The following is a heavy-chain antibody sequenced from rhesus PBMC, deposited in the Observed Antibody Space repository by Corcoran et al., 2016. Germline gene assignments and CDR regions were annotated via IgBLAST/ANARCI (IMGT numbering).Heavy chain of an antibody. CDR2: IYPGDSDT. CDR1: GYSFTSSW. Sequence: EVPLVQSGAEVKRPGESLRISCKASGYSFTSSWISWVRPMPGKGLEWMGSIYPGDSDTKYNPSFQGHVTISADKSISTTYLQWSSLKASDTATYYCAKKGGLYYFDYWGQGVLVTVSS. J-gene: IGHJ4*01. V-gene: IGHV5-43*02. CDR3: AKKGGLYYFDY. D-gene: IGHD6-37*01.